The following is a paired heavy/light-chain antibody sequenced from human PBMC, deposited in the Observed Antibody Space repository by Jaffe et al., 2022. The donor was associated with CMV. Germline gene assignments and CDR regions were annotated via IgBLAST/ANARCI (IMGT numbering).Light chain of an antibody. Sequence: QSVLTQPPSMSAAPEEKVTISCSGGTSNIGINYVSWYQHLPGRAPRLLIFDNEKRPSGIPARFSGSKSGTSATLGITGLQTGDEAVYYCGTWDSRETHALFGGGTKLTVL. J-gene: IGLJ3*02. CDR1: TSNIGINY. CDR2: DNE. CDR3: GTWDSRETHAL. V-gene: IGLV1-51*01.
Heavy chain of an antibody. J-gene: IGHJ5*02. Sequence: EVQLVESGGASVQPGGSLRLSCAASGFTFSDYEMNWVRQAPGKGLEWISYISASGGTIYYADSVKGRFTISRDNADNSLYLQMVSLRAEDTGLYHCAKGGFQDQSGFHPNWFGPWGQGTLVTVS. CDR2: ISASGGTI. V-gene: IGHV3-48*03. CDR3: AKGGFQDQSGFHPNWFGP. D-gene: IGHD5-12*01. CDR1: GFTFSDYE.